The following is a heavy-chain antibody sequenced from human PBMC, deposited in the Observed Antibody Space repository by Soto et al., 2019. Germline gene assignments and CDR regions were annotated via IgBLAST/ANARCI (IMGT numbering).Heavy chain of an antibody. CDR3: AKDGGGQWRVTGTGHDY. CDR1: GFTFSSYG. J-gene: IGHJ4*02. D-gene: IGHD6-19*01. V-gene: IGHV3-30*18. CDR2: ISYDGSNK. Sequence: QVQLVESGGGVVQPGRSLRLSCAASGFTFSSYGMHWVRQAPGKGLEWVAVISYDGSNKYYADSVKGRFTISRDNSKNQLHLQMNSLRAEDTAVYYCAKDGGGQWRVTGTGHDYWGQGPLVTVSS.